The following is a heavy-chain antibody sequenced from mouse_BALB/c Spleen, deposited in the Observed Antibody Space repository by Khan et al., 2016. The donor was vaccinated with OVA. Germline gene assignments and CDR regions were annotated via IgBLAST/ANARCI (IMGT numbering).Heavy chain of an antibody. J-gene: IGHJ2*01. CDR1: GYSITTDYA. Sequence: EVQLVESGPGLVKPSQSLSLTCTITGYSITTDYAWNWIRQFPGNKLEWMGSISYSGNTKYNPSLKSRISISRDTSTNQFFLQLKSVTTEDTARYYCARVYGGDFDYWGQGTTLTVSS. V-gene: IGHV3-2*02. CDR3: ARVYGGDFDY. D-gene: IGHD1-1*01. CDR2: ISYSGNT.